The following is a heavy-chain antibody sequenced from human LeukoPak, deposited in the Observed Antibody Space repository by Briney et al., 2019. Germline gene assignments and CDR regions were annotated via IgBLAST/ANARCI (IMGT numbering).Heavy chain of an antibody. V-gene: IGHV3-23*01. CDR3: ANRNSGSLLDS. CDR1: GFTFSSYA. Sequence: GGSPRLSCAASGFTFSSYAMNWVRQAPGKGLEWVSAVTGSGDSTYYADSVKGRFTISRDNSKNTLYLQMNSLRAEDTAIYYCANRNSGSLLDSWGQGTLVTVSS. D-gene: IGHD6-19*01. J-gene: IGHJ4*02. CDR2: VTGSGDST.